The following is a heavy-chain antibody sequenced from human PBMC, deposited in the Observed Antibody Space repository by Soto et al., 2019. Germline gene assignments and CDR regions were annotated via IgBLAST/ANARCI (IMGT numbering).Heavy chain of an antibody. D-gene: IGHD4-17*01. J-gene: IGHJ4*02. Sequence: QVQLQQWGAGLLKPSETLSLTCAVYGGSFSGYYWSWIRQPPGTGLEWIGEIDQSGGTNYNPSLKSRVTISIDTSKKQFSLKLRSVTAADTAVYYCARNYYGDYRPVYWGQGTRVTVSS. CDR3: ARNYYGDYRPVY. CDR2: IDQSGGT. V-gene: IGHV4-34*01. CDR1: GGSFSGYY.